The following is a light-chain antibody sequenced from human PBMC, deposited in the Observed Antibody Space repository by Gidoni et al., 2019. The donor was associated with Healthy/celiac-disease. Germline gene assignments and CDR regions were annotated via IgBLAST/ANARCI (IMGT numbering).Light chain of an antibody. Sequence: EIVLTQSPGTLSLSPGDRATLSCRASQSVSSSYLAWYQQKPGQAPRLLIYGASSRATGIPDRFSGSGSGTDFTLTISRLEPEDFAVYYCQQYGSSPGTFGQGTKVKIK. V-gene: IGKV3-20*01. CDR3: QQYGSSPGT. CDR1: QSVSSSY. CDR2: GAS. J-gene: IGKJ1*01.